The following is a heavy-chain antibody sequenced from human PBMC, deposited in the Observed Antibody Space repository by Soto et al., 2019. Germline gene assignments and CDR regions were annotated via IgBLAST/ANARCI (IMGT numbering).Heavy chain of an antibody. CDR1: GYTFTSYD. J-gene: IGHJ6*03. D-gene: IGHD5-12*01. V-gene: IGHV1-8*01. CDR2: MNPNSGNT. Sequence: GASVKVSCKASGYTFTSYDINWVRQATGQGLEWMGWMNPNSGNTGYAQKFQGRVTMTRNTSISTAYMELSSLRSEDTAVYYCARGLFLAPYYYYMDVWGKGTTVTVSS. CDR3: ARGLFLAPYYYYMDV.